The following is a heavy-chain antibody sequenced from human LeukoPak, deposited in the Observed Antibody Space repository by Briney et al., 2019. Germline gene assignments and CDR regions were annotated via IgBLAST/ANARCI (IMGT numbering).Heavy chain of an antibody. D-gene: IGHD2-2*01. CDR2: ISSSSSYI. CDR1: GFTFSSYS. CDR3: ARVGRHCSSTSCYQLWSGVFDD. Sequence: PGGSLRLSCAASGFTFSSYSMNWVRQAPGKGLEWVSSISSSSSYIYYADSVKGRFTISRDNAKNSLYLQMNSLRAEDTAVYYCARVGRHCSSTSCYQLWSGVFDDWGQGTLVTASS. V-gene: IGHV3-21*01. J-gene: IGHJ4*02.